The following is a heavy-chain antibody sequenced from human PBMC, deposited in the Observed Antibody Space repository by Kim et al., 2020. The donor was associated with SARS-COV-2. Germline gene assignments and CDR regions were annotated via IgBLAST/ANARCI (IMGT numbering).Heavy chain of an antibody. D-gene: IGHD3-10*01. J-gene: IGHJ4*02. CDR3: ARDRGDGYNFDY. CDR1: GGSVSSGSYY. V-gene: IGHV4-61*01. CDR2: IYYSGST. Sequence: SETLSLTCTVSGGSVSSGSYYWSWIRQPPGKGLEWIGYIYYSGSTNYNPSLKSRVTISVDTSKNQFSLKLSSVTAADTAVYYCARDRGDGYNFDYWGQGTLVTVSS.